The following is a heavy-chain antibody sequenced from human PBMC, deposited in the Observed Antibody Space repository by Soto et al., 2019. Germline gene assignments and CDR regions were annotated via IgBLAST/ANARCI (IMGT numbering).Heavy chain of an antibody. CDR3: ARGPTDYYDKSPNYFLDY. J-gene: IGHJ4*02. Sequence: ASVKVSCKASGYTFITYGVSWVRQAPGQGLDWLGWISTYNGNTRYAERLQGRVTMTTDTTTNTAYMELRNLRSDDTAVYYCARGPTDYYDKSPNYFLDYCCQATLVTVSS. CDR2: ISTYNGNT. CDR1: GYTFITYG. V-gene: IGHV1-18*01. D-gene: IGHD3-22*01.